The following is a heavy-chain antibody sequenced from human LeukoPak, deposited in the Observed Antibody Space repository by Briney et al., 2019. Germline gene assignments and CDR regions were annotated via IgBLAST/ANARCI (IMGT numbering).Heavy chain of an antibody. Sequence: PGGSLRLSCAASGFTFSNYSMNWVRQAPGKGLEWVSSISSSSSYIYYADSVKGRFTISRDNAKNSLYLQMNSLRAEDTAVYYCARGSGQWLVSNFQHWGQGTLVTVSS. D-gene: IGHD6-19*01. J-gene: IGHJ1*01. V-gene: IGHV3-21*01. CDR1: GFTFSNYS. CDR2: ISSSSSYI. CDR3: ARGSGQWLVSNFQH.